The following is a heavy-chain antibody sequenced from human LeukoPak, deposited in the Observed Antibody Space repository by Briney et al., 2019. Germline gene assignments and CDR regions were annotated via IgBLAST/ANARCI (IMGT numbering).Heavy chain of an antibody. CDR1: GFTFSSYS. V-gene: IGHV3-23*01. CDR3: AKDAQYYYGSGTYFDY. Sequence: GGSLRLSCAASGFTFSSYSMNWVRQAPGKGLEWVSFISSSGGSTYYADSVKGRFTISRDNSKNTLYLQMNSLRAGDTAVYYCAKDAQYYYGSGTYFDYWGQGTLVTVSS. D-gene: IGHD3-10*01. J-gene: IGHJ4*02. CDR2: ISSSGGST.